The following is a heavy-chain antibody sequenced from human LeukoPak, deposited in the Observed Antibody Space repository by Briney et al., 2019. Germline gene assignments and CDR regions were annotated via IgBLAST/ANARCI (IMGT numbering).Heavy chain of an antibody. CDR3: ARDRYNYGRDFYYHGADV. CDR2: FYRDGS. D-gene: IGHD5-24*01. J-gene: IGHJ6*02. V-gene: IGHV3-53*01. CDR1: GLTVSRNA. Sequence: GGSLRLSCAASGLTVSRNAMSWVRQAPGEGLEFISVFYRDGSNADSVKGRFTLSRDDSKNMLHLQMNSLRAEDTAIYYCARDRYNYGRDFYYHGADVWGQGTTVIVSS.